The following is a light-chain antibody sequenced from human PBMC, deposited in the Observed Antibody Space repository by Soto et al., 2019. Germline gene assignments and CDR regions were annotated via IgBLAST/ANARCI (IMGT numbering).Light chain of an antibody. CDR2: DVS. Sequence: QSALTQPTSVSGSPGQSITISCTGASGDVGGHDYFSWYQQHPGKAPKLMISDVSNRPSGVSNRFSGSKSGNTASLTISGLQADDEADYYCCSCSRSSPLYAFGTGTKLTVL. CDR1: SGDVGGHDY. J-gene: IGLJ1*01. CDR3: CSCSRSSPLYA. V-gene: IGLV2-14*01.